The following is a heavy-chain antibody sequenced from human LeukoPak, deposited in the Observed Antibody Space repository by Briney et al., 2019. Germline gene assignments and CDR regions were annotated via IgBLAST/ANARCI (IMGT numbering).Heavy chain of an antibody. D-gene: IGHD3-22*01. V-gene: IGHV3-21*01. CDR2: ISGRSTDI. CDR1: GFTFSNAW. CDR3: ARRDYYDSSGYDY. J-gene: IGHJ4*02. Sequence: PGGSLRLSCAASGFTFSNAWMNWVRQAPGKGLEWVSSISGRSTDIYYADSVKGRFTISRDNAKNSLYLQMNSLRAEDTAVYYCARRDYYDSSGYDYWGQGTLVTVSS.